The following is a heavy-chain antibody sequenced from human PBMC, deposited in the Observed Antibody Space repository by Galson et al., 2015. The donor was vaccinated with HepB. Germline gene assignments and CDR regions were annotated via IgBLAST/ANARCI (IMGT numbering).Heavy chain of an antibody. CDR1: GFTFSSYG. Sequence: SLRLSCAASGFTFSSYGMHWVRQAPGKGLEWVAVISYDGSNKYYADSVKGRFTISRDNSKNTLYLQMNSLRAEDTAVYYCAALNWNHAAYFDYWGQGTLVTVSS. CDR3: AALNWNHAAYFDY. J-gene: IGHJ4*02. V-gene: IGHV3-30*03. CDR2: ISYDGSNK. D-gene: IGHD1-20*01.